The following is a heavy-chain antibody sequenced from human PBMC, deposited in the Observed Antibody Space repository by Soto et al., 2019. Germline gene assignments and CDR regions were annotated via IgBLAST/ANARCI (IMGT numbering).Heavy chain of an antibody. D-gene: IGHD3-22*01. J-gene: IGHJ3*02. V-gene: IGHV5-51*01. Sequence: GESLKISCKGSGYSFTSYWIGWVRQMPGKGLEWMGIIYPGDSDTRYSPSFQGQVTISADKSISTAYLQWSSLKASDTAMYYCARPRINYYDSSGYYPDDDFDIWGQGTMVSVSS. CDR2: IYPGDSDT. CDR3: ARPRINYYDSSGYYPDDDFDI. CDR1: GYSFTSYW.